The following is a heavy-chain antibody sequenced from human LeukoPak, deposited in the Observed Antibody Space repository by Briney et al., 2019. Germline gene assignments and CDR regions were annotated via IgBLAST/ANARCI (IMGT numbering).Heavy chain of an antibody. CDR3: ARDLTGGREH. V-gene: IGHV3-21*01. D-gene: IGHD3-9*01. CDR1: GFTFSTYS. CDR2: ISSTSYYI. J-gene: IGHJ1*01. Sequence: GGSLRLSCAASGFTFSTYSMNWVRQAPGRGLEWVSSISSTSYYIYYADSVKGRFTISRDNAKNSLYLQMNSLRAEDTAVYFCARDLTGGREHWGQGTLVTVSS.